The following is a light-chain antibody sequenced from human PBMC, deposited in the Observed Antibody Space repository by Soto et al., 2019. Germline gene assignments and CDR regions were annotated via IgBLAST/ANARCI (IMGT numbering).Light chain of an antibody. J-gene: IGKJ3*01. CDR1: QDIKTL. CDR3: QQAHGFPFT. CDR2: AAS. Sequence: DIQMTQSPSSVSASVGDRVTITCRASQDIKTLLAWYQQKPGRAPRLLIYAASNLQSGVPSRFSGSGRGTDFTLSISGLQPEDIAIYYCQQAHGFPFTFGPGTTVDIK. V-gene: IGKV1-12*01.